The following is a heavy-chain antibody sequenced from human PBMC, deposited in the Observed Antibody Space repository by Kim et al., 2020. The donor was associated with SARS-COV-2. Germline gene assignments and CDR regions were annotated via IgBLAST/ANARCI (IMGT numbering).Heavy chain of an antibody. CDR1: GYSFTNHW. CDR2: IFPGDSDT. CDR3: ARGGPERLRPSVMDV. Sequence: GESLKISCKGSGYSFTNHWIAWVRQMPGKGLEWMGIIFPGDSDTKYNPSFKGQVTMSADNSINTAYLKWSSLEASDTAIYYCARGGPERLRPSVMDVWGQGTTVTVSS. D-gene: IGHD6-25*01. J-gene: IGHJ6*02. V-gene: IGHV5-51*01.